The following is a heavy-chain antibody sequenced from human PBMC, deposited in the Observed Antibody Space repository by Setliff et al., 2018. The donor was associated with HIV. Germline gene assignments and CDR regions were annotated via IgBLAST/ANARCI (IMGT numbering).Heavy chain of an antibody. D-gene: IGHD2-2*01. CDR3: ARDGVVPAAMDYYGLDV. Sequence: LSLTCTVSGGSISRSSYYWGWIRQPPGKGLEWMGSIYYSGSTYYNPSLKSRVTISVDTSKNQFSLKLSSVTAADTAVYYCARDGVVPAAMDYYGLDVWGQGTTVTVSS. J-gene: IGHJ6*02. CDR2: IYYSGST. V-gene: IGHV4-39*07. CDR1: GGSISRSSYY.